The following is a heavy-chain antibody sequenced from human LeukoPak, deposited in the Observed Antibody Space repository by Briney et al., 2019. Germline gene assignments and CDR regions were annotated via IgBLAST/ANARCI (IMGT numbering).Heavy chain of an antibody. CDR3: ARARIVDPNWFDP. J-gene: IGHJ5*02. D-gene: IGHD1-26*01. CDR2: IRYDGSNK. V-gene: IGHV3-30*02. Sequence: PGGSLRLSCAASGFTFSSYGMHWVRQAPGRGLEWVAFIRYDGSNKYYADSVKGRFTISRDNSKNTLYLQMNSLRAEDTAVYYCARARIVDPNWFDPWGQGTLVTVSS. CDR1: GFTFSSYG.